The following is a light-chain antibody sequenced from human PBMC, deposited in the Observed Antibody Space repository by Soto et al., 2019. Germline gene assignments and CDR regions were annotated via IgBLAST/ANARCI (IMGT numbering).Light chain of an antibody. V-gene: IGKV3-20*01. CDR2: DAS. CDR3: HQYGTTPET. CDR1: QSVRSSY. Sequence: EIVLTQSPGTLSLSPGERATLSCRASQSVRSSYLAWYQQKPGQAPRLLIYDASSRATGIPDRFSGSGSGTDFSLTISRLEPEDFAVYFCHQYGTTPETFGQGTKVEIK. J-gene: IGKJ1*01.